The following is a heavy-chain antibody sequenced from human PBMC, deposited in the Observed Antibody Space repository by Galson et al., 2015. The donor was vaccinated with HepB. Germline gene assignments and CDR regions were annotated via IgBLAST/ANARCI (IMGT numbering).Heavy chain of an antibody. D-gene: IGHD2-21*01. CDR2: IIPIFGTA. V-gene: IGHV1-69*13. Sequence: SVKVSCKASGGTFSSYAISWVRQAPGQELEWMGGIIPIFGTANYAQKFQGRVTITADESTSTAYMELSSLRSEDTAVYYCAGGTGCGGDCPTFDYWGQGTLVTVSS. CDR1: GGTFSSYA. CDR3: AGGTGCGGDCPTFDY. J-gene: IGHJ4*02.